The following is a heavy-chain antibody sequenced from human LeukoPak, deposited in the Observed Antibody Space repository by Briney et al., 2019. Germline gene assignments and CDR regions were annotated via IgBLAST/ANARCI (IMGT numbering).Heavy chain of an antibody. CDR2: INPNSGGT. V-gene: IGHV1-2*02. CDR3: ARAQSLTAPAGTFANS. D-gene: IGHD6-13*01. Sequence: ASVKVSCKASEYTFTGYFLHWVRRAPGQGFEWMGWINPNSGGTYYTQRFQGRVTMTRDTPISTAYMELSSLRSDDTAVYYCARAQSLTAPAGTFANSWGQGTLVTVSS. J-gene: IGHJ4*02. CDR1: EYTFTGYF.